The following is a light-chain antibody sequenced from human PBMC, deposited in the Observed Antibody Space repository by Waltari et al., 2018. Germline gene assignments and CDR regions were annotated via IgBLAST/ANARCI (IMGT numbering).Light chain of an antibody. CDR3: SSYAGSNNFLV. J-gene: IGLJ2*01. V-gene: IGLV2-8*01. Sequence: QSALTQPPSASGSPGQSVTLSCTGTSSDVGGYNYVPWYHQPPGKAPKLMIYEVSKRPAGVPDRFSGSKSGNTASRTVSGLQAEDEADYYCSSYAGSNNFLVFGGGTKLTVL. CDR1: SSDVGGYNY. CDR2: EVS.